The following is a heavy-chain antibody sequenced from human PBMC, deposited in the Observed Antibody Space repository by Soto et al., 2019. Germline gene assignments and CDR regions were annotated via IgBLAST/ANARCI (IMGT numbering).Heavy chain of an antibody. CDR3: ARDNDRPQLGGNYYYILDV. CDR1: GGTFRNSA. V-gene: IGHV1-69*12. CDR2: IMPIFRTP. D-gene: IGHD1-1*01. J-gene: IGHJ6*02. Sequence: QVQLEQSGAEVKKPGSSVKVSCKASGGTFRNSAISWVRQAPGQGLEWMGGIMPIFRTPDYAHKFQGRVTITADESTSTAYMELSDLRSDDTAVYYCARDNDRPQLGGNYYYILDVWGHGTTVTVSS.